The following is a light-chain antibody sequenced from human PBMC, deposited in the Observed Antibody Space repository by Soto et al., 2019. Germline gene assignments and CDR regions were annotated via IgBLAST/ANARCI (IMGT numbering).Light chain of an antibody. V-gene: IGKV1-5*01. CDR3: QQYENYWT. CDR2: DAS. Sequence: DVQMTQSPSTLSATAGDRXXXXXRASQSISSWLAWYQHKPGKAPKLLIYDASNLDSGVPSRFSGSGSGTEFSLTISNLQPDDCATYYCQQYENYWTFGQGTKVDI. J-gene: IGKJ1*01. CDR1: QSISSW.